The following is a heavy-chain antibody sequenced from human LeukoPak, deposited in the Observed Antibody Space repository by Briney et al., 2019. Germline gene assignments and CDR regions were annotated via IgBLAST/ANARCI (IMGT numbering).Heavy chain of an antibody. Sequence: SETLSLTCTVSGYSISSDYYWGWIRQPPGKGLEWIGYIYYSGSTNYNPSLKSRVTISVDTSKNQFSLKLSSVTAADTAVYYCARVQGGYYYYMDVWGKGTTVTVSS. CDR2: IYYSGST. CDR1: GYSISSDYY. CDR3: ARVQGGYYYYMDV. V-gene: IGHV4-59*01. D-gene: IGHD3-16*01. J-gene: IGHJ6*03.